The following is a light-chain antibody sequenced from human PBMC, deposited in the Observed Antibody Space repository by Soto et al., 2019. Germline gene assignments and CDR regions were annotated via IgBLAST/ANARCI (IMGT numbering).Light chain of an antibody. J-gene: IGKJ1*01. CDR1: QSISSW. Sequence: DIQMTQSPSTLSASIGDRVTITCRASQSISSWLAWYQQKPGKAPKLLIYQASNLQSGVPSRFSGSGSGTELTLTISSLQPDDCATYYCQHYNSYPWAFGQGTKVEIK. V-gene: IGKV1-5*03. CDR3: QHYNSYPWA. CDR2: QAS.